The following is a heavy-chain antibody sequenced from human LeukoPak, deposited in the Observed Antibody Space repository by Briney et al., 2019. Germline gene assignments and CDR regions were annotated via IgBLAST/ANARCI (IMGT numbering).Heavy chain of an antibody. D-gene: IGHD6-19*01. CDR3: ARDDYSSGRSDY. J-gene: IGHJ4*02. Sequence: SETLSLTCTVSGGSVSSGSYYWTWIPQPPGKGLEWIGYIYYSGSTNYNPSLKSRVTISVDTSKNQFSLKLSSVTAADTAAYYCARDDYSSGRSDYWGQGTLVTVSS. CDR2: IYYSGST. V-gene: IGHV4-61*01. CDR1: GGSVSSGSYY.